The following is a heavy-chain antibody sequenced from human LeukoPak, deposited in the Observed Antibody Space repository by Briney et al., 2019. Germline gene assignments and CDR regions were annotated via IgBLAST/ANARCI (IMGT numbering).Heavy chain of an antibody. J-gene: IGHJ4*02. D-gene: IGHD3-9*01. CDR3: AKGLINDWSALEY. CDR1: GFTFSSYS. V-gene: IGHV3-23*01. Sequence: GSLRLSCAASGFTFSSYSMTWVRPAPGQGLEWVSAISGSGGTTYYADSVRGRFTISRDNSKNMLNLQMNSLRAEDTAVYYCAKGLINDWSALEYWGQGTLVTVSS. CDR2: ISGSGGTT.